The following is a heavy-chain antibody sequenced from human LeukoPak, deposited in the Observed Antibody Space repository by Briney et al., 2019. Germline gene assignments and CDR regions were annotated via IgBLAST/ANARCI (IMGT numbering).Heavy chain of an antibody. CDR1: GYTFTSYD. V-gene: IGHV1-8*01. CDR2: MNPNSGNT. D-gene: IGHD2-21*01. CDR3: AREHTHYYYYGMDV. J-gene: IGHJ6*02. Sequence: GASVKVSCKASGYTFTSYDINWVRQATGQGLEWMGWMNPNSGNTGYAQKFQGRVTMTRNTSISTAYMELSRLRSDDTAVYYCAREHTHYYYYGMDVWGQGTRVTVSS.